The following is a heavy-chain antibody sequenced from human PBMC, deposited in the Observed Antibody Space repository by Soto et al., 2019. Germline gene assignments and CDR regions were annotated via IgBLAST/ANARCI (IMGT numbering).Heavy chain of an antibody. CDR2: INPNSGGT. CDR3: AREYYDFWSGYYGRGYYFDY. J-gene: IGHJ4*02. V-gene: IGHV1-2*04. D-gene: IGHD3-3*01. CDR1: GYTFTGYY. Sequence: ASVKVSCSPSGYTFTGYYMHYVRQTPGQGLEWMGWINPNSGGTNYAQKFQGWVTMTRDTSISTAYMELSRLRSDDTAVYYCAREYYDFWSGYYGRGYYFDYWGQGTLVTVSS.